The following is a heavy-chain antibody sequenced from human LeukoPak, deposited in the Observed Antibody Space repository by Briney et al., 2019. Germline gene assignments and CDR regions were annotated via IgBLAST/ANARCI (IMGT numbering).Heavy chain of an antibody. CDR1: GGTFSSYA. D-gene: IGHD3-9*01. Sequence: ASVKVSCKASGGTFSSYAISWVRQAPGQGLEWMGGIIPIFGTANYAQKFQGRVTITADESTSTAYMELSSLRSEDTAVYYCARTPFYSDWAGGFDLWGRGTLVTVSS. CDR3: ARTPFYSDWAGGFDL. V-gene: IGHV1-69*13. CDR2: IIPIFGTA. J-gene: IGHJ2*01.